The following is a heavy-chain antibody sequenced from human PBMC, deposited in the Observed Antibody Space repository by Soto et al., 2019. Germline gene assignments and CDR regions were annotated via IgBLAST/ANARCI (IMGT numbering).Heavy chain of an antibody. J-gene: IGHJ4*02. V-gene: IGHV3-30-3*01. CDR1: GFTFSSYA. D-gene: IGHD3-10*01. CDR2: ISYDGSNK. CDR3: ARDSGSGY. Sequence: ESGGGVVQPGRSRRLSCAASGFTFSSYAMHWVRQAPGKGLEWVAVISYDGSNKYYADSVKGRFTISRDNSKNTLYLQMNSLRAEDTAVYYCARDSGSGYWGQGTLVTVSS.